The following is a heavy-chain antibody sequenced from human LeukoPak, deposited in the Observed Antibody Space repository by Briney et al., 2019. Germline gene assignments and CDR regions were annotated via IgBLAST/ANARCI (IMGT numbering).Heavy chain of an antibody. CDR3: AKGSSGYFFDL. J-gene: IGHJ4*02. CDR1: GFIFNNYG. D-gene: IGHD3-22*01. Sequence: GGSLRLSCTASGFIFNNYGLIWVRQAPGKELEWVSAISNDGGGTNYADFVKGRFTISRDNSKNTLFLQMNSLRAEDTALYYCAKGSSGYFFDLWGQGTLVTVSS. CDR2: ISNDGGGT. V-gene: IGHV3-23*01.